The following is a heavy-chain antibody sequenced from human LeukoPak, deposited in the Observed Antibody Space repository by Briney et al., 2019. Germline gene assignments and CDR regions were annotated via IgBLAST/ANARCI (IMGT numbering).Heavy chain of an antibody. CDR3: ARESIYSDY. Sequence: SETLSLTCAVYGGSFSGYYWSWIRQPPGKGLEWIGEINHSGSTNYNPSLKSRVTISVDTSKNQFSLKLSSVTAADTAVYYCARESIYSDYWGQGPLVTVSS. V-gene: IGHV4-34*01. J-gene: IGHJ4*02. CDR1: GGSFSGYY. CDR2: INHSGST. D-gene: IGHD6-6*01.